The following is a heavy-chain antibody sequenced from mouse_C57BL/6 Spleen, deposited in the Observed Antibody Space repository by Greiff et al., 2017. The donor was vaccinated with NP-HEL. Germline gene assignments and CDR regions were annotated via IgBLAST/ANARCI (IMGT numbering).Heavy chain of an antibody. J-gene: IGHJ4*01. D-gene: IGHD4-1*01. Sequence: VQLQQSGPVLVKPGASVKLSCKASGYTFTDYYMNWVKQSHGKSLEWIGVINPYNGGTSYNQKFKGKATLTVDKSSSTAYMELNSLTSEDSAVYYCAKLGRDAMDYWGQGTSVTVSS. CDR2: INPYNGGT. CDR1: GYTFTDYY. V-gene: IGHV1-19*01. CDR3: AKLGRDAMDY.